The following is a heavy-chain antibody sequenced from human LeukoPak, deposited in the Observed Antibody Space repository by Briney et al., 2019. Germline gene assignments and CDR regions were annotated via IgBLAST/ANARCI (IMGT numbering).Heavy chain of an antibody. J-gene: IGHJ5*01. D-gene: IGHD1-26*01. CDR1: GGTFSSYA. Sequence: SVKVSCKASGGTFSSYAISWVRQAPGQGLEWMGRIIPILGIADYAQKFQGRVTITADKSTSTAYMELSSLRSEDTAVYFCATAKDLLLDSWGQGTPVTVSS. CDR2: IIPILGIA. CDR3: ATAKDLLLDS. V-gene: IGHV1-69*04.